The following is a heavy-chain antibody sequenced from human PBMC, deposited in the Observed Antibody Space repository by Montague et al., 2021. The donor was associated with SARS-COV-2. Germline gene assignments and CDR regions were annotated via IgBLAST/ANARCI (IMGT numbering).Heavy chain of an antibody. CDR3: ARDSSNSRWYI. V-gene: IGHV4-59*01. CDR2: ISYSGSA. Sequence: SETLSPTCTVSGASINNFYWSWIRQAPGKAPEWIGYISYSGSANYSPSLKSRVTISMDTSKNQFSLELNSVTAADTAVYYCARDSSNSRWYIWGPGTLVTVSS. CDR1: GASINNFY. D-gene: IGHD6-13*01. J-gene: IGHJ4*02.